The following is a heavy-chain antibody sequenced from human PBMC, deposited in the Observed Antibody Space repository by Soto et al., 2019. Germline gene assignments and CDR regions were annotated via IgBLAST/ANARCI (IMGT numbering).Heavy chain of an antibody. CDR1: GGSFSDYY. CDR2: INHSGSS. D-gene: IGHD3-22*01. V-gene: IGHV4-34*01. J-gene: IGHJ4*02. Sequence: QVQLQQWGAGLLKPSETLSLTCAVYGGSFSDYYWSWIRQPPGKGLEWIGEINHSGSSNYNPSLKSRVPISVDTSKNQFSLNLSSVTAADTAVYYCARGLGDSSGYFFAYWGQGTLVTVSS. CDR3: ARGLGDSSGYFFAY.